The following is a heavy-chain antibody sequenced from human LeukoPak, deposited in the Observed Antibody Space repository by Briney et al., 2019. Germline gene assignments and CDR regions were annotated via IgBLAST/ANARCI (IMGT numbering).Heavy chain of an antibody. CDR3: ARDVDYANPRHDY. Sequence: GGSLRLSCTVSGFTLSSYEMSWIRQAPGKGLEWVSSIDYSGGSTYYADSVKGRFTISRDNAKNSLYLQMNSLRAEDTAVYYCARDVDYANPRHDYWGQGTLVTVSS. CDR1: GFTLSSYE. V-gene: IGHV3-23*01. CDR2: IDYSGGST. D-gene: IGHD4/OR15-4a*01. J-gene: IGHJ4*02.